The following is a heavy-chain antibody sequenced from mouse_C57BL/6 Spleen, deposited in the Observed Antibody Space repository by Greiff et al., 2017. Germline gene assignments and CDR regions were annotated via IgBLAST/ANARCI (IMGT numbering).Heavy chain of an antibody. D-gene: IGHD2-4*01. CDR1: GFTFSSYA. V-gene: IGHV5-4*01. J-gene: IGHJ3*01. Sequence: DVKLVESGGGLVKPGGSLKLSCAASGFTFSSYAMSWVRQTPEKRLEWVATISDGGSYTYYPDNVKGRFTISRDNAKNNLYLQMSHLKSEDTAMYYCARDRGDYEGFAYWGQGTLVTVSA. CDR2: ISDGGSYT. CDR3: ARDRGDYEGFAY.